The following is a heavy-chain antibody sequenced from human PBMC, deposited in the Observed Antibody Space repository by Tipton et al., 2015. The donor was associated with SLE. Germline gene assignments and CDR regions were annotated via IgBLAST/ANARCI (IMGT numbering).Heavy chain of an antibody. CDR2: FNHTGST. Sequence: TLSLTCALYRGSFSGYSWSWIRQSPGRGLEWIGEFNHTGSTNYNPSLKSRVTISVDTSKNQLSLQLSSVTAADTAVYYCVGHWGVPSCLGCAGFVPWGQGTLVIVSS. CDR1: RGSFSGYS. V-gene: IGHV4-34*01. CDR3: VGHWGVPSCLGCAGFVP. J-gene: IGHJ5*02. D-gene: IGHD3-16*01.